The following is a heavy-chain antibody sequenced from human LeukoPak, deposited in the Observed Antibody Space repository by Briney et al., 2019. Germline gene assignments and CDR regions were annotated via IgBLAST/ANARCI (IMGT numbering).Heavy chain of an antibody. Sequence: GGSLRLSCAASGFTFSTYGMHWVRQAPGKGLEWVSVISYDGSNKYYAKSVEGRFTVSRDNSKNTLYLQMISLRPEDTAVYYCFSSAVINYWGQGTLVTVSS. J-gene: IGHJ4*02. CDR3: FSSAVINY. V-gene: IGHV3-30*03. D-gene: IGHD2/OR15-2a*01. CDR2: ISYDGSNK. CDR1: GFTFSTYG.